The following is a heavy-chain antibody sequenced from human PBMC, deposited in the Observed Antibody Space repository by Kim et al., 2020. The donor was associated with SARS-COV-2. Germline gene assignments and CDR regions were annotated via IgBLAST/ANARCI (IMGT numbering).Heavy chain of an antibody. D-gene: IGHD4-17*01. CDR1: GFTFSSYD. CDR3: AKDKGTGLRWCGEETPGVIGPFVFDF. J-gene: IGHJ4*02. Sequence: GGSLRLSCAASGFTFSSYDMSWVRQAPGKGPEWVAGISGSGSTTLSADSVKGRFTISRDNSKNTLYLQMNSLRAEDTAVYYCAKDKGTGLRWCGEETPGVIGPFVFDFWGQGTLVTVSS. CDR2: ISGSGSTT. V-gene: IGHV3-23*01.